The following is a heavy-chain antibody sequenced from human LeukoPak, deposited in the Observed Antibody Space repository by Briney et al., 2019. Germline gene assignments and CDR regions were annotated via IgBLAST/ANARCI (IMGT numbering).Heavy chain of an antibody. CDR1: GGTFSSYA. Sequence: SVKVSCKASGGTFSSYAISWVRQAPGQGLEWMGGIIPIFGTANYAQKLQGRVTITADKSTSTAYMELSSLRSEDTAVYYCASMDLGYCSSTSCYAEYFQHWGQGTLVTVSS. CDR2: IIPIFGTA. J-gene: IGHJ1*01. CDR3: ASMDLGYCSSTSCYAEYFQH. V-gene: IGHV1-69*06. D-gene: IGHD2-2*01.